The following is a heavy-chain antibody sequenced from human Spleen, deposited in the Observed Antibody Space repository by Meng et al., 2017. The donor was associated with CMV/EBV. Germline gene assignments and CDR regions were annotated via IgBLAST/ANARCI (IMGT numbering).Heavy chain of an antibody. J-gene: IGHJ1*01. CDR3: ARETTTNWGYFQH. CDR1: GFTFSSYW. Sequence: GESLKISCAASGFTFSSYWMHWVRQAPGEGLMWVSRISSDGTSISYADSVKGRFTISRDNAKNPLYLQMNSLRAEDTAVYYCARETTTNWGYFQHWGQGTLVTVSS. D-gene: IGHD7-27*01. CDR2: ISSDGTSI. V-gene: IGHV3-74*01.